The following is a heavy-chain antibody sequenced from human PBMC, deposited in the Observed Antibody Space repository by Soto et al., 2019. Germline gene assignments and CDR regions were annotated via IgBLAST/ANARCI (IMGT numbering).Heavy chain of an antibody. CDR1: GYTFTSYG. J-gene: IGHJ5*02. Sequence: ASVKVSCKASGYTFTSYGISWVRQAPGQGLEWMGWVNAYNGNTNYAQKFQGRVTMTTDTSTSTAYMELRSLRSDDTAVYYCARLPLGASPPWGQGTLVTVSS. D-gene: IGHD1-26*01. CDR2: VNAYNGNT. V-gene: IGHV1-18*01. CDR3: ARLPLGASPP.